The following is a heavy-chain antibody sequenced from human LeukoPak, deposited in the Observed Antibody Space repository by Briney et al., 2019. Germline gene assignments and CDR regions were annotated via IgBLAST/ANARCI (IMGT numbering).Heavy chain of an antibody. V-gene: IGHV3-48*02. Sequence: GGSLRLSCAASGFTFSGYSMNWVRQAPGKGLEWISYITSSSSTIYYADSVKGRFTISRDNAKNSLYLRMNSLRDEDTAVYYCAGNTVTTFDYWGQGTLVTVSS. J-gene: IGHJ4*02. CDR2: ITSSSSTI. CDR3: AGNTVTTFDY. D-gene: IGHD4-17*01. CDR1: GFTFSGYS.